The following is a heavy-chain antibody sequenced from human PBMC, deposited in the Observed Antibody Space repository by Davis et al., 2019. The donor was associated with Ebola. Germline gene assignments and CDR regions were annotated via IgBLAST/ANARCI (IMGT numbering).Heavy chain of an antibody. CDR2: ISNRGAI. V-gene: IGHV4-4*02. D-gene: IGHD3-16*01. CDR1: DVSSSSFDW. Sequence: SETLSLTCTLSDVSSSSFDWWTWVRQSPGKGLEWIGEISNRGAINHNPTLGSRVTISVDKSNNQFSLRLTSVTAADTAIYYCTRGNRECYECLDFWGQGTLVTVSS. J-gene: IGHJ4*02. CDR3: TRGNRECYECLDF.